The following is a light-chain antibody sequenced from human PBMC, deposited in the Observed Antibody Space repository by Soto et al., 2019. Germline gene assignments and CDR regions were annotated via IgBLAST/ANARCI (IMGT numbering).Light chain of an antibody. CDR3: RSYTSSSTV. J-gene: IGLJ3*02. CDR1: SSDVGGYNY. CDR2: EVS. Sequence: QSALTQPASVSGSPGQSITISCTGTSSDVGGYNYVSWYQQHPGKAPKLMIYEVSNRPPGVSNRLSGSKSGNTASLTISGLQDEDEADYYCRSYTSSSTVFGGGTKLTVL. V-gene: IGLV2-14*01.